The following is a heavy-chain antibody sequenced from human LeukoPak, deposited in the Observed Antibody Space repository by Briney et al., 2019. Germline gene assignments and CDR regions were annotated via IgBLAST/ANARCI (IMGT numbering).Heavy chain of an antibody. D-gene: IGHD3-10*01. CDR2: IYYSGST. CDR3: ARHNYGSGSYDWFDP. Sequence: NPSETLSLTCTVSGGSISSSSYYWGWIRQPPGKGLEWIVSIYYSGSTYYNPSLKSRVTISVDTSKNQFSLKLSSATAADTAVYYCARHNYGSGSYDWFDPWGQGTLVTVSS. CDR1: GGSISSSSYY. V-gene: IGHV4-39*01. J-gene: IGHJ5*02.